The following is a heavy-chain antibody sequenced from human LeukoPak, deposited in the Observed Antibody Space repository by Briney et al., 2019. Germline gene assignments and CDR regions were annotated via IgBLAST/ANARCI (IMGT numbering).Heavy chain of an antibody. CDR3: AKDPLSGFNWFDP. V-gene: IGHV3-43D*04. CDR2: ISWDGGST. D-gene: IGHD2/OR15-2a*01. Sequence: PGGSLRLSCAASGFTFDDYAMHWVRQAPGKGLEWVSLISWDGGSTYYADSVKGRFTISRDNSKNTLYLQMNSLRAEDTAVYYCAKDPLSGFNWFDPWGQGTLVTVSS. J-gene: IGHJ5*02. CDR1: GFTFDDYA.